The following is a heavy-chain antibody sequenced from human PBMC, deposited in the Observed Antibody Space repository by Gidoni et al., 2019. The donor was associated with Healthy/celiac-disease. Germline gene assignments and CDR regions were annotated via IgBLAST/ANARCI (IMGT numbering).Heavy chain of an antibody. CDR1: GGSLSSSNW. V-gene: IGHV4-4*02. Sequence: QVQLQESGPGLVKPSGTLSLTCAVSGGSLSSSNWWSWVRQPPGKGLEWIGEIYHSGSTNYNPSLKSGVTISVDKSKNQFSLKLSSVTAADTAVYYCARGTLVVPAAIRNWFDPWGQGTLVTVSS. CDR3: ARGTLVVPAAIRNWFDP. J-gene: IGHJ5*02. CDR2: IYHSGST. D-gene: IGHD2-2*02.